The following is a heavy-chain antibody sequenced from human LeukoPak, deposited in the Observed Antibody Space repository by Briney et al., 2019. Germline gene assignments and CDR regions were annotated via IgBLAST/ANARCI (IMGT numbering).Heavy chain of an antibody. D-gene: IGHD6-13*01. CDR1: GFIFTAYY. Sequence: ASVKVSCKASGFIFTAYYMHWVRQAPGQGLEWMGWINPDSGVTMYAQKFQDRVTMTRDTSINTAYMEVSSLRSDDTAVYYCARDRDNSAGTFDYWGQGTLVTVSS. J-gene: IGHJ4*02. V-gene: IGHV1-2*02. CDR2: INPDSGVT. CDR3: ARDRDNSAGTFDY.